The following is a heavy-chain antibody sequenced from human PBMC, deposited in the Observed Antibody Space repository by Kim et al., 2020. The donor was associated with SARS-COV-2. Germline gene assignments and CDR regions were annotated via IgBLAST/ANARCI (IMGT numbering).Heavy chain of an antibody. V-gene: IGHV3-74*01. CDR3: TRDPEYCRGTSCYGMNV. CDR2: INSDGIIT. CDR1: GFTFSTYW. D-gene: IGHD2-2*01. Sequence: GGSLRLSCAASGFTFSTYWMHWVRQTPGKGLVWVSRINSDGIITDYADSVKGRFTISTDNAKNTLYLQMNSLRVEDTAVYYCTRDPEYCRGTSCYGMNVWVQGTTVTVSS. J-gene: IGHJ6*02.